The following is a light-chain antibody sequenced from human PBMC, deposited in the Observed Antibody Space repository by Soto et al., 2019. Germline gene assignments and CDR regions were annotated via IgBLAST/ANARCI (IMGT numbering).Light chain of an antibody. J-gene: IGKJ1*01. CDR3: HQRQSWPRT. CDR1: QYINTR. V-gene: IGKV3-11*01. Sequence: EIVLTQSPATLSSFPGDRVTLSCRASQYINTRLAWYQHRPGQAPRLLIYQTSIRAAVIPARFSASRSGTDFTLTISDVQPEDFALYYCHQRQSWPRTFGQGTKVDI. CDR2: QTS.